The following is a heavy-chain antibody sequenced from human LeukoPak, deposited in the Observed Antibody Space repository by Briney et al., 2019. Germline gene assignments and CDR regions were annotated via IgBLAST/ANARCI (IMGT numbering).Heavy chain of an antibody. CDR1: GYSISSGYY. CDR2: IYHSGST. D-gene: IGHD3-10*01. CDR3: ARADYYGSGSYCGMDV. V-gene: IGHV4-38-2*01. Sequence: PSETLSLTCAVSGYSISSGYYWGWIRQPPGKGLEWIGSIYHSGSTYYNPSLKSRVTISVDTSKNQFSLKLSSVTAADTAVYYCARADYYGSGSYCGMDVWGKGTTVTVSS. J-gene: IGHJ6*04.